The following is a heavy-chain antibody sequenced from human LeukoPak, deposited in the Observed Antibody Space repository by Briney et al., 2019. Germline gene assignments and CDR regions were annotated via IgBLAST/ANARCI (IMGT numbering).Heavy chain of an antibody. CDR2: IYYSGNT. CDR3: ARASEDYYYYMDV. CDR1: GVSISSSNSY. V-gene: IGHV4-39*01. J-gene: IGHJ6*03. D-gene: IGHD1-14*01. Sequence: SETLSLTCTVSGVSISSSNSYWGWIRHPPGKGLEWIGSIYYSGNTYYNASFKSQVSISIDTSKNQFSLRLTSVTAADTAVYYCARASEDYYYYMDVWGKGTTVTISS.